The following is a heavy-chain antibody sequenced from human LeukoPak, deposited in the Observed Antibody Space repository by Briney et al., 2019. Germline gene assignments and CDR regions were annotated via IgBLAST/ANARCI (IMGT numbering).Heavy chain of an antibody. CDR2: VTGGAVAT. CDR3: ARDSPLKGYNSGWATNSFDF. J-gene: IGHJ4*02. CDR1: GFNFRSYA. Sequence: PGGSRRLSCAASGFNFRSYAMSWVRQAPGKGLEWVSTVTGGAVATYYADSVRGRHTISRDNSKNTLYLQMNSLRAEDTAVYYCARDSPLKGYNSGWATNSFDFWGQGTLVTVSS. V-gene: IGHV3-23*01. D-gene: IGHD6-19*01.